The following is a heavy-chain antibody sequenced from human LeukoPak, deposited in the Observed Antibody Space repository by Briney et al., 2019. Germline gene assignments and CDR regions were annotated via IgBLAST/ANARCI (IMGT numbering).Heavy chain of an antibody. D-gene: IGHD6-13*01. CDR2: INPSSGGA. CDR1: GYTFTGYY. CDR3: ARSSPPTYYHFYYYMDV. V-gene: IGHV1-2*02. J-gene: IGHJ6*03. Sequence: WASVTVSCKASGYTFTGYYLHWVRQAPGQGLEWMGWINPSSGGAKYAQNFQGRVIITTDTSISTAYMELSSLRSDDTAVYYCARSSPPTYYHFYYYMDVWGKGSTVTVSS.